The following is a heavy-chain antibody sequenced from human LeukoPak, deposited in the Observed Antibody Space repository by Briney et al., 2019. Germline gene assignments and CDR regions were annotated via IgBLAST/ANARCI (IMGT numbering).Heavy chain of an antibody. CDR2: ISSSSSYI. Sequence: PGGSLRLSCAASGFTYSSYSMNWVRQAPGKGLEWVSSISSSSSYIYYADSVKGRFTISRDNAKNSLYLQMNSLRAEDTAVYYCAAIVVVVAATGNWFDPWGQGTLVTVSS. V-gene: IGHV3-21*01. J-gene: IGHJ5*02. D-gene: IGHD2-15*01. CDR1: GFTYSSYS. CDR3: AAIVVVVAATGNWFDP.